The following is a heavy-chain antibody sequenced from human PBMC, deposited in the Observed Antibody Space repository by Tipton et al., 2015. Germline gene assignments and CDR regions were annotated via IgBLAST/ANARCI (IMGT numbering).Heavy chain of an antibody. CDR1: GFTFTSYA. Sequence: SLRLSCAASGFTFTSYAMSWVRQVPGKGLEWVSTINMSGGSTYCTESVKGRFTISRDNSNNTLFLQMNSLRAEDTAVYYCAKDLSTLGIYGFDVWGQGTTVIVSS. J-gene: IGHJ6*02. V-gene: IGHV3-23*01. CDR3: AKDLSTLGIYGFDV. CDR2: INMSGGST. D-gene: IGHD3-16*01.